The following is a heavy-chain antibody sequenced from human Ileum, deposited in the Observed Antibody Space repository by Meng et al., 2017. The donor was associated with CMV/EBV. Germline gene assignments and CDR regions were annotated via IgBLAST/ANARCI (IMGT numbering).Heavy chain of an antibody. D-gene: IGHD6-19*01. CDR2: IIPIFGTA. Sequence: SRGTFSSYAISWVRQAPEQGLEWMGGIIPIFGTANYAQKFQGRVTITTDESTSTAYMELSSLRSEDTAVYYCARLIGRGSSGWYFDYWGQGTLVTVSS. V-gene: IGHV1-69*05. CDR3: ARLIGRGSSGWYFDY. CDR1: RGTFSSYA. J-gene: IGHJ4*02.